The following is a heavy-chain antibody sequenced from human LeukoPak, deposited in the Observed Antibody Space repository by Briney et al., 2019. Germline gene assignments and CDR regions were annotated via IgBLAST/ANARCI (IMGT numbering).Heavy chain of an antibody. V-gene: IGHV3-48*01. CDR3: AREGSVSLRGLS. Sequence: PGGSLRLSCAAPGFTFTSYSMNWVRQAPGKGLEWVSYISSSSSTIYYADSVKGRFTISRDNAKNSLYLQMNSLRAEDTAVYYCAREGSVSLRGLSWGQGTLVTVSS. CDR1: GFTFTSYS. J-gene: IGHJ4*02. CDR2: ISSSSSTI. D-gene: IGHD5/OR15-5a*01.